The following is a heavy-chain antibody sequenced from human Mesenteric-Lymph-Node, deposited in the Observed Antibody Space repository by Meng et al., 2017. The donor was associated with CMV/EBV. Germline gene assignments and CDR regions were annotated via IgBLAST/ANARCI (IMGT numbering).Heavy chain of an antibody. D-gene: IGHD3-10*01. V-gene: IGHV3-74*01. CDR2: INSDGSST. J-gene: IGHJ4*02. CDR1: GFTFSSYW. Sequence: AASGFTFSSYWMHGVRQAPGKGLVWVSRINSDGSSTSYADSVKGRFTISRDNAKNTLYLQMNSLRAEDTAVYYCARDSAMVRGVIDYWGQGTLVTVSS. CDR3: ARDSAMVRGVIDY.